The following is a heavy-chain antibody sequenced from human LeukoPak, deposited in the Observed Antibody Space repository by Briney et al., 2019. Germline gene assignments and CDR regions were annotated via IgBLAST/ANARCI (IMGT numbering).Heavy chain of an antibody. CDR1: GFTFSSYW. J-gene: IGHJ1*01. Sequence: QAGGSLRLSCAASGFTFSSYWMHWVRQAPGKGLVWVSRINSDGSSTSYADSVKGRFTISRDNAKNTLYLQMNSLRAEDTAVYYCVCYGDYEYFQHWGQGTLVTVSS. CDR2: INSDGSST. D-gene: IGHD4-17*01. CDR3: VCYGDYEYFQH. V-gene: IGHV3-74*01.